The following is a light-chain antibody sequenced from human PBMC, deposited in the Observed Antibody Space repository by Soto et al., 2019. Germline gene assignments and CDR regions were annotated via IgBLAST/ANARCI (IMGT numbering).Light chain of an antibody. V-gene: IGKV3-11*01. CDR2: DAS. CDR1: QSVGNY. J-gene: IGKJ2*01. CDR3: QQRGNWL. Sequence: EIVLTQSPATLSLSPGERATLSCRASQSVGNYLAWYQQKPGQAPRLLMYDASNRATGIPARFSDSGSGTDFTLTISSLEPEDFAVYYCQQRGNWLFGQGTKVEIK.